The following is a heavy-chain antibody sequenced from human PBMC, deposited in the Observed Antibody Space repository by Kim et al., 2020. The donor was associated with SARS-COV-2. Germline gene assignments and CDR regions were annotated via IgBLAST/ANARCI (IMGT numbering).Heavy chain of an antibody. J-gene: IGHJ4*02. Sequence: ASVKVSCKASGYTFTSYYMHWVRQAPGQGLEWMGIINPSGGSTSYAQKFQGRVTMTRDTSTSTVYMELSSLRSEDMAVYYCARCPGWELPPDYWGQGTLVTVSS. V-gene: IGHV1-46*01. CDR1: GYTFTSYY. CDR3: ARCPGWELPPDY. CDR2: INPSGGST. D-gene: IGHD1-26*01.